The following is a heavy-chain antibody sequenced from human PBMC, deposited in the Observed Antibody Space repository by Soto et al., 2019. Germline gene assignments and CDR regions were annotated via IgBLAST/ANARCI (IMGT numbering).Heavy chain of an antibody. D-gene: IGHD2-2*01. CDR3: AGLVPAAAYYSDY. V-gene: IGHV4-59*08. CDR2: IYYSGST. J-gene: IGHJ4*02. CDR1: GGSISSYY. Sequence: SETLSLTCTVSGGSISSYYWSWIRQPPGKGLEWIGYIYYSGSTNYNPSLKSRVAISVDTSKNQFSLKLSSVTAADTAVYYCAGLVPAAAYYSDYWGQGTLVTVS.